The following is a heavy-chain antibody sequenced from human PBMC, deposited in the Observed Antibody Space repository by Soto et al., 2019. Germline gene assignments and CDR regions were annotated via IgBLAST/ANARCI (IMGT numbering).Heavy chain of an antibody. Sequence: ETLSLTCAVSGYSISSGYYWGWIRQPPGKGLEWIGSIYHSGSTYYNPSLKSRVTISVDTSKNQFSLKLSSVAAADTAVYYCARVAGSCYFDYWGQGTLVTVSS. V-gene: IGHV4-38-2*01. CDR2: IYHSGST. CDR1: GYSISSGYY. CDR3: ARVAGSCYFDY. D-gene: IGHD2-15*01. J-gene: IGHJ4*02.